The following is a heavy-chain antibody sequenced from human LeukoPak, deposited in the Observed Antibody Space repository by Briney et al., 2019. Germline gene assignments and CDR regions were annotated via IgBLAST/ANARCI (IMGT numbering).Heavy chain of an antibody. V-gene: IGHV1-2*04. Sequence: ASVKVSCKASGYTFTGYYMHWVRQAPGQGLEWMGWINPNSGGTNYAQKFQGWVTMTRDTSISTAYMELSRLRSDDTAVYYCARQYFDSTGYQTFDYWGQGTLVTVSS. D-gene: IGHD3-22*01. J-gene: IGHJ4*02. CDR1: GYTFTGYY. CDR3: ARQYFDSTGYQTFDY. CDR2: INPNSGGT.